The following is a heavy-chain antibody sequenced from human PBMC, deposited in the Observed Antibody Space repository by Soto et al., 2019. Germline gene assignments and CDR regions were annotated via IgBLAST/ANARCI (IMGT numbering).Heavy chain of an antibody. CDR3: ARDTYYYDSSGYSNWFDP. J-gene: IGHJ5*02. V-gene: IGHV4-30-4*01. CDR1: GGSISSGDYY. CDR2: IYYSGST. D-gene: IGHD3-22*01. Sequence: LSLTCTVSGGSISSGDYYWSWIRQPPGKGLEWIGYIYYSGSTYYNPSLKSRVTISVDTSKNQFSLKLSSVTAADTAVYYCARDTYYYDSSGYSNWFDPWGQGTLVTVSS.